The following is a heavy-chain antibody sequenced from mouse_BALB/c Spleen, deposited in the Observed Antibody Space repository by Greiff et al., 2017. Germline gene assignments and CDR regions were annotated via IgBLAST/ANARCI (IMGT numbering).Heavy chain of an antibody. V-gene: IGHV1-5*01. D-gene: IGHD1-1*01. CDR1: GYTFTSYW. J-gene: IGHJ4*01. CDR2: IYPGNSDT. CDR3: TSSYLYYAMDY. Sequence: VHVKQSGTVLARPGASVKMSCKASGYTFTSYWMHWVKQRPGQGLEWIGAIYPGNSDTSYNQKFKGKAKLTAVTSTSTAYMELSSLTNEDSAVYYCTSSYLYYAMDYWGQGTSVTVSS.